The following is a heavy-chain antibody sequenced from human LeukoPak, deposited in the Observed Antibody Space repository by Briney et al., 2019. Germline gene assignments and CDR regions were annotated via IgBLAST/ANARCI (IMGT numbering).Heavy chain of an antibody. CDR2: INSDGSST. Sequence: GGSLRLSCAASGFTFSTYWMHWVRQAPGKGLVWVSRINSDGSSTSYADSVKGRFTISRDNAKNTLYLHTNSLSAEDTAVYYCARDSSGSYYAFDYWGQGTLVTVSS. D-gene: IGHD3-10*01. CDR1: GFTFSTYW. CDR3: ARDSSGSYYAFDY. V-gene: IGHV3-74*01. J-gene: IGHJ4*02.